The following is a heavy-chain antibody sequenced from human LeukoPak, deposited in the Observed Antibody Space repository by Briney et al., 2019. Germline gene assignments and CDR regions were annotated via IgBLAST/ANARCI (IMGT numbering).Heavy chain of an antibody. Sequence: SETLSLTCTVSGDSIISSTYYWGWIRQPPGKGLEWIGSIFYSGSTYYSPSLKSRITISVDTSKNLFSLNLRSVTAADTAVYYCARHGYSSGFYWFDPWGQGTLXTVXS. CDR2: IFYSGST. CDR1: GDSIISSTYY. D-gene: IGHD6-19*01. V-gene: IGHV4-39*01. CDR3: ARHGYSSGFYWFDP. J-gene: IGHJ5*02.